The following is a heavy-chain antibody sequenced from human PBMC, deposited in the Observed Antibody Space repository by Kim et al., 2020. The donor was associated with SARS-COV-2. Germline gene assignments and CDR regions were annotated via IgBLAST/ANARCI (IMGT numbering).Heavy chain of an antibody. J-gene: IGHJ4*02. CDR2: ISYDGSNK. CDR3: AKGSICGGSCYAVDY. D-gene: IGHD2-15*01. CDR1: GFTFSSYG. Sequence: GGSLRLSCAASGFTFSSYGMHWVRQAPGKGLEWVAVISYDGSNKYYADSVKGRFTISRDNSKNTLYLQMNSLRAEDTAVYYCAKGSICGGSCYAVDYWGQGTLVTVSS. V-gene: IGHV3-30*18.